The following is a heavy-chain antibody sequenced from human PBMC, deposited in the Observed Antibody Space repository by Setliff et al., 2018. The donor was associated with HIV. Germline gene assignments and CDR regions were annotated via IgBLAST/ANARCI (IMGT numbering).Heavy chain of an antibody. CDR1: GYSISSGYY. Sequence: SETLSLTCAVSGYSISSGYYWGWIRQPPGKGLEWIGSIYHSGSTYNNPSLKSRVTISVDTSKNQFSLKLTSVTAADTAVYYCARTLRAAAMGYFDCWGQGTLVTVSS. D-gene: IGHD5-18*01. J-gene: IGHJ4*02. V-gene: IGHV4-38-2*01. CDR2: IYHSGST. CDR3: ARTLRAAAMGYFDC.